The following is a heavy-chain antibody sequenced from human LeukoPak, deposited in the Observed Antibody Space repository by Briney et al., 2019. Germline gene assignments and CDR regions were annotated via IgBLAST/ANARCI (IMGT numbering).Heavy chain of an antibody. CDR3: ASSSSSWSSYYYYYMDV. CDR2: INPNSGDT. D-gene: IGHD6-13*01. Sequence: ASVKVSCKASGYTFTDYYINWVRQAPGQGLEWIGWINPNSGDTNYAQKFQDRVTMTRDTSISTAYMELSRLRSDDTAVYYCASSSSSWSSYYYYYMDVWGKGTTVTVSS. CDR1: GYTFTDYY. J-gene: IGHJ6*03. V-gene: IGHV1-2*02.